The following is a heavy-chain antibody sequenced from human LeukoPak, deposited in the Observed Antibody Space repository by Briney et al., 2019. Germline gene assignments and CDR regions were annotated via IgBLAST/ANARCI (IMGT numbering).Heavy chain of an antibody. CDR1: GDSVSSNSVT. D-gene: IGHD2-2*01. J-gene: IGHJ5*02. CDR2: TYYRSTWYN. Sequence: SQTLSLTCALSGDSVSSNSVTWNWIRQSPSRGLEWLGRTYYRSTWYNDYAVSVRGRITVNPDTSKNQFSLHLNSVTPEDTAIYYCARRLTQYDCFDPWGQGILVTVSS. CDR3: ARRLTQYDCFDP. V-gene: IGHV6-1*01.